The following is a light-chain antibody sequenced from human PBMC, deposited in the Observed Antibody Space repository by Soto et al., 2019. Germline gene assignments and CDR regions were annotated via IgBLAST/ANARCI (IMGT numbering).Light chain of an antibody. V-gene: IGKV3-20*01. J-gene: IGKJ1*01. CDR3: QQYGSSPRT. CDR2: GAS. Sequence: EIVLTQSPGTLSLSPGERATLSCRASQSIRNNFLAWYQQKPGQAPRLLIYGASFRATGIPDRFSGRGSGTDFTLTISKLEPEDFAVYYCQQYGSSPRTFGQGTRVEIK. CDR1: QSIRNNF.